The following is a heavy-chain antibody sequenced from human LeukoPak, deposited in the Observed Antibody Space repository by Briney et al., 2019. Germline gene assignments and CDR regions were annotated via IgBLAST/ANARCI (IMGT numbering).Heavy chain of an antibody. V-gene: IGHV3-30*02. D-gene: IGHD1-20*01. J-gene: IGHJ6*03. CDR3: AKDITGSCYCYMDV. CDR1: GFTFSTYG. Sequence: GGSLRLSCAASGFTFSTYGMHWVRQAPGKGLEWVAFIRYDGNNKYYADSVKGRFTVSRDNSKNTLYLQMNSLRAEDTAVYYCAKDITGSCYCYMDVWGKGTTVTISS. CDR2: IRYDGNNK.